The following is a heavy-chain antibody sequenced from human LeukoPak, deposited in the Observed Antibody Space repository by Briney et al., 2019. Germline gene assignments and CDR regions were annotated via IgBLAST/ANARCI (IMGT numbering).Heavy chain of an antibody. J-gene: IGHJ4*02. Sequence: GASVKVSCKASGYTFTSYAMNWVRQAPGQGLEWMGWINTNTGNPTYAQGFTGRFVFSLDTSVSTAYLQISSLKAEDTAVYYCARDDGPVSYYDYVWGSYRPSPSDYWGQGTLVTVSS. D-gene: IGHD3-16*02. CDR3: ARDDGPVSYYDYVWGSYRPSPSDY. V-gene: IGHV7-4-1*02. CDR1: GYTFTSYA. CDR2: INTNTGNP.